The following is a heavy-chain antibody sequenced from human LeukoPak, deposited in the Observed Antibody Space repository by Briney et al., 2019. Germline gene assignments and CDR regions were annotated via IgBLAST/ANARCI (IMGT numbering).Heavy chain of an antibody. CDR2: INWNSGSI. V-gene: IGHV3-9*03. CDR1: GFTFDDYA. D-gene: IGHD3-22*01. CDR3: AKGEDYDSSGYSYFDY. Sequence: GRSLRLSCAASGFTFDDYAMHWVRQAPGKGLEWVSGINWNSGSIGYADSVKGRFTISRDNAKNSLYLQMNSLRAEDMALYYCAKGEDYDSSGYSYFDYWGQGTLVTVSS. J-gene: IGHJ4*02.